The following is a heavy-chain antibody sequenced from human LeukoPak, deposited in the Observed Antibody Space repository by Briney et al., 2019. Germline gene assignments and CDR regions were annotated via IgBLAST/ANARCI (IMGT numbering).Heavy chain of an antibody. D-gene: IGHD3-22*01. J-gene: IGHJ5*02. CDR3: ARDPSYDSSGYPNWFDP. CDR2: ISAYNGNT. CDR1: GYTFTSYG. V-gene: IGHV1-18*01. Sequence: ASVKVSCKASGYTFTSYGITWVRLAPGQGLEWMGWISAYNGNTNYAQMFQGRVIMTTDTSTNTAYMKLRSLRADDTAMYYCARDPSYDSSGYPNWFDPWGQGTLVTVSS.